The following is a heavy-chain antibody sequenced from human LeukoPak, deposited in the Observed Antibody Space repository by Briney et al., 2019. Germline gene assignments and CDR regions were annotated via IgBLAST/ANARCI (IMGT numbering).Heavy chain of an antibody. CDR2: ISGSGGST. CDR3: AKDREGATSYFDY. J-gene: IGHJ4*02. V-gene: IGHV3-23*01. D-gene: IGHD1-26*01. Sequence: GGSLRLSCAASGFTFSSYGMSWVRQAPGKGLEWVSAISGSGGSTYYADSVKGRFTISRDNSKNTLYLQMNSLRAEDTAVYYCAKDREGATSYFDYWGQGTLVTVSS. CDR1: GFTFSSYG.